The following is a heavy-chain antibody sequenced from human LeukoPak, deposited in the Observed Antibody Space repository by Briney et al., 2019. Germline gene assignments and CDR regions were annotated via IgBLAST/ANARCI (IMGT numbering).Heavy chain of an antibody. CDR3: ARDRGDAFDI. CDR1: GFTFRSYS. Sequence: PGGSLRLSCAASGFTFRSYSMSWVRQAPGKGLEWVANIKQDGSEKYYVDSVKGRFTISRDNAKNSLYLQMNSLRAEDTAVYYCARDRGDAFDIWGQGTMVTVSS. CDR2: IKQDGSEK. V-gene: IGHV3-7*01. J-gene: IGHJ3*02.